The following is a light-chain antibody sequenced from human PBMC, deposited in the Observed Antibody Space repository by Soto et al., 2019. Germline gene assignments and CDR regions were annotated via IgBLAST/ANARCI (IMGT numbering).Light chain of an antibody. CDR3: QQYGSSHIYT. Sequence: EIVLTHSPGTLSLSPGERATLSCRTSQSVSSSYLAWYQQKPGQAPRLLIYGAFSRATGIPDRFSGSWSGTDSAITISRLEPEDYAVYYGQQYGSSHIYTCGQGPKLEIK. CDR2: GAF. V-gene: IGKV3-20*01. J-gene: IGKJ2*01. CDR1: QSVSSSY.